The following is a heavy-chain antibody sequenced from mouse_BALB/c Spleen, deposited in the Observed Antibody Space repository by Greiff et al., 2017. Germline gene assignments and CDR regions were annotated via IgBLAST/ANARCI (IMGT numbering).Heavy chain of an antibody. J-gene: IGHJ1*01. CDR1: GFTFSSYA. Sequence: EVQLVESGGGLVKPGGSLKLSCAASGFTFSSYAMSWVRQTPEKRLEWVASISSGGSTYYPDSVKGRFTISRDNARNILYLQMSSLRSEDTAMYYCARGRDPRYFDVWGAGTTVTVSS. CDR3: ARGRDPRYFDV. CDR2: ISSGGST. V-gene: IGHV5-6-5*01.